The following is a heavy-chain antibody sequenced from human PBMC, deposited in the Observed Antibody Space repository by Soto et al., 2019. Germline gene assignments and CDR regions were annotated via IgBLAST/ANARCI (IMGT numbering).Heavy chain of an antibody. V-gene: IGHV3-49*04. CDR3: ARCTRPYGIDV. D-gene: IGHD6-6*01. CDR1: GFTFGDYA. J-gene: IGHJ6*02. Sequence: GGSLRLSCTGSGFTFGDYAMSWVRRAPGKGLEWVGFIRSKACGETTEWAASVRGRFTFSRDDSKRIVYRQMNSLTTEDAGVYGCARCTRPYGIDVWGQGTTVTVSS. CDR2: IRSKACGETT.